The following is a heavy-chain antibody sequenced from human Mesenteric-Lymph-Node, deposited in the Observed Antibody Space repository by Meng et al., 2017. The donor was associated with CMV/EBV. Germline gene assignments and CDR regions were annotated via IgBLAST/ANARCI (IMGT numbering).Heavy chain of an antibody. Sequence: QVQLVQSGAAVKKPGSSVKVSCKASGGTFSSYTSSWVRQAPGQGLEWMGRIIHILGIANYAQKFQGRVTITADKSTSTAYMELSSLRSEDTAVYYCAGGIAAAGSRWFDPWGQGTLVTVSS. CDR3: AGGIAAAGSRWFDP. V-gene: IGHV1-69*02. CDR1: GGTFSSYT. J-gene: IGHJ5*02. CDR2: IIHILGIA. D-gene: IGHD6-13*01.